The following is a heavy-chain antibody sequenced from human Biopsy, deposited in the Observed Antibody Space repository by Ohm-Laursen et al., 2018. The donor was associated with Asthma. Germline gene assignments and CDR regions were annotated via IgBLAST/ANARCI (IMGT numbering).Heavy chain of an antibody. CDR3: ARDLHPTNHLGELSEGFDY. D-gene: IGHD3-16*02. V-gene: IGHV3-30*03. J-gene: IGHJ4*02. CDR2: ISYDGSNK. CDR1: GFTFSSYG. Sequence: SLRLSCAASGFTFSSYGMYWVRQAPRKGLEWVAVISYDGSNKYYADSVKGRFTISRDNSKNTLYLQMNSLRAEDTAVYYCARDLHPTNHLGELSEGFDYWGQGTLVTVSS.